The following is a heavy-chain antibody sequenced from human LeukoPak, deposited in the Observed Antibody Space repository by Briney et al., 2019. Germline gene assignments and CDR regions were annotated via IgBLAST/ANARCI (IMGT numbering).Heavy chain of an antibody. D-gene: IGHD6-19*01. CDR3: ARDNSGWYDY. J-gene: IGHJ4*02. V-gene: IGHV3-21*01. Sequence: GGSLRLSCAASGFTFSAYTIKWVRQAPGKGLEWVSSISSGSTYIHYADLVRGRFTISRDNAKNSLYLQMNSLRAEDTAVYYCARDNSGWYDYWGQGTLVTVSS. CDR2: ISSGSTYI. CDR1: GFTFSAYT.